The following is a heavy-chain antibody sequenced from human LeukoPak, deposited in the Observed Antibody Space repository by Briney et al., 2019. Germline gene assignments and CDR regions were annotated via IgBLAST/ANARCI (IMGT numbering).Heavy chain of an antibody. D-gene: IGHD2-15*01. J-gene: IGHJ4*02. V-gene: IGHV3-30*03. Sequence: GRSLRLSCAASGFTFSSYGMHWVRQAPGKGLEWVAVISYDGSNKYYADSVKGRFTISRANSKNTLYLQMNSLRADDTAVHYCARGGAYCSGGSCRADDYWGQGTLVTVSS. CDR3: ARGGAYCSGGSCRADDY. CDR2: ISYDGSNK. CDR1: GFTFSSYG.